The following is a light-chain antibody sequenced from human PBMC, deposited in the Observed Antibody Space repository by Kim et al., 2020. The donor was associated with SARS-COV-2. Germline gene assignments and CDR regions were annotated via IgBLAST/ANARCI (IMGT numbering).Light chain of an antibody. CDR1: SLRSYY. CDR3: NSRDSSGNHVV. V-gene: IGLV3-19*01. J-gene: IGLJ2*01. Sequence: ALRQTVRFTCQGDSLRSYYAIWYQQNPGQAPVLVIYGKNNRPSGIPDRFSGSSSGNTASLTITGAQAEDEADYYCNSRDSSGNHVVFGGGTQLTVL. CDR2: GKN.